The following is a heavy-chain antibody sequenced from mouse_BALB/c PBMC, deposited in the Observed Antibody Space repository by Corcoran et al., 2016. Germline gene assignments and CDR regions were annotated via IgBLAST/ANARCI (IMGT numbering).Heavy chain of an antibody. CDR3: AREPRAMDY. CDR2: INTYTGEP. CDR1: GYTFTNYG. Sequence: QIQLVQHGPELKKPGETVKISCKASGYTFTNYGMIWVKQAPGKGLKWRGWINTYTGEPTYADDFKGRFAFSLETSASTAYLQINNLKNEDTATYFCAREPRAMDYWGQGTSVTVSS. V-gene: IGHV9-3-1*01. J-gene: IGHJ4*01.